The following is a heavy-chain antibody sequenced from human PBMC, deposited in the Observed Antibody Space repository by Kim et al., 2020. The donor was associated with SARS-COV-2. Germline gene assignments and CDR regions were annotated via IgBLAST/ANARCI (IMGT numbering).Heavy chain of an antibody. V-gene: IGHV1-69*02. J-gene: IGHJ6*02. CDR3: ANGGYSSGWGDV. Sequence: NYAQKFQGRVTITADKSTSTAYMELSSLRSEDTAVYYCANGGYSSGWGDVWGQGTTVTVSS. D-gene: IGHD6-19*01.